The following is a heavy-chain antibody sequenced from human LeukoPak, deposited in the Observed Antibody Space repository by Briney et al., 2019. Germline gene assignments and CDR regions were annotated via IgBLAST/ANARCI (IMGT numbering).Heavy chain of an antibody. CDR2: MNPNSGNT. CDR3: ARGSLYYYDSSGYYVSYAFDI. Sequence: ASVKVSCKASGNTFTSYDINWVRQATGQGLEWMGWMNPNSGNTGYAQKFQGRVTMTRNTSISTAYMELSSLRSEDTAVYYCARGSLYYYDSSGYYVSYAFDIWGQGTMVTVSS. CDR1: GNTFTSYD. V-gene: IGHV1-8*01. J-gene: IGHJ3*02. D-gene: IGHD3-22*01.